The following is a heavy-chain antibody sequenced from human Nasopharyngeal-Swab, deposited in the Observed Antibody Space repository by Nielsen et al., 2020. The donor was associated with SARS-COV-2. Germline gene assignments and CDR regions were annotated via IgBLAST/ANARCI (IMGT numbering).Heavy chain of an antibody. D-gene: IGHD6-19*01. Sequence: WIHQPPGKGLVWVSRINSDGSTTMYADSVKGRFTISRDNAKDMLYLQMNSLRAEDTAVYYCARVPFYSSGWYGVDYFDYWGQGTLVTVSS. J-gene: IGHJ4*02. V-gene: IGHV3-74*03. CDR3: ARVPFYSSGWYGVDYFDY. CDR2: INSDGSTT.